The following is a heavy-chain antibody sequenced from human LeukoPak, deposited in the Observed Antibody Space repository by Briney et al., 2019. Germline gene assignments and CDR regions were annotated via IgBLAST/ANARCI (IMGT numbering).Heavy chain of an antibody. D-gene: IGHD3-22*01. CDR2: ISSSSSYI. CDR3: ARSYYYDSSGYYLDY. CDR1: GFTFSSYS. J-gene: IGHJ4*02. Sequence: GGSLRLSCAASGFTFSSYSMNWVRQAPGKGLEWVSSISSSSSYIYYADSVKGRFTISRDNAKNSLYLQMNGLRAEDTAVYYCARSYYYDSSGYYLDYWGQGTLVTVSS. V-gene: IGHV3-21*01.